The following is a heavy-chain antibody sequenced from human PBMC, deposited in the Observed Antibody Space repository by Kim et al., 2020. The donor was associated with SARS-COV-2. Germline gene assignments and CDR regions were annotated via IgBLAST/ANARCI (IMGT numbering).Heavy chain of an antibody. CDR3: AKENIPGEYYYYGMDV. J-gene: IGHJ6*02. Sequence: GGSLRLSCAASGFTFSSYGMHWVRQAPGKGLEWVAVIWYDGSNKYYADSVKGRFTISRDNSKNTLYLQMNSLGAEDTAVYYCAKENIPGEYYYYGMDVWGQGTTVTVSS. CDR2: IWYDGSNK. CDR1: GFTFSSYG. V-gene: IGHV3-33*06. D-gene: IGHD3-10*01.